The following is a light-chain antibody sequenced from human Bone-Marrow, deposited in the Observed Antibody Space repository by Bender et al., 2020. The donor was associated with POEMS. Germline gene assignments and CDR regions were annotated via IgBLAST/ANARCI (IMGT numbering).Light chain of an antibody. J-gene: IGLJ3*02. CDR2: DVN. Sequence: QSALTQPRSVSGSPGQSVTISCTGTSSDVGGYNSVSWYQQRPDKAPKLMIYDVNKRPSGVPDRFSGSKSGNTASLTISGLQAEDEADYYCCSYAGSYTEVFGGGTKLTVL. CDR1: SSDVGGYNS. CDR3: CSYAGSYTEV. V-gene: IGLV2-11*01.